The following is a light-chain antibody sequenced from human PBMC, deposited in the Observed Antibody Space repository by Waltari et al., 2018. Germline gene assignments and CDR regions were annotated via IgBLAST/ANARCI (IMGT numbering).Light chain of an antibody. Sequence: QSALTQPASVPVSHGQTITISCTGTRSDVGGFNYVSWYQQYPGKAPKLMIFEVSNRPSGVSNRFSGSKSGNTASLTISGLQAEDEADYYCSSFTSSSVYVFGTGTKVTVL. V-gene: IGLV2-14*01. CDR3: SSFTSSSVYV. J-gene: IGLJ1*01. CDR2: EVS. CDR1: RSDVGGFNY.